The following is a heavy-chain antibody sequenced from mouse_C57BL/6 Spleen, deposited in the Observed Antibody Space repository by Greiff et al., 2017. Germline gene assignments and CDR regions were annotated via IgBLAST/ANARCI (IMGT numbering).Heavy chain of an antibody. CDR2: INPSSGYT. Sequence: VQRVESGAELARPGASVKMSCKASGYTFTSYTMHWVKQRPGQGLEWIGYINPSSGYTKYNQKFKDKATLTADKSSSTAYMQLSSLTSEDSAVYYCARFITTVVHFDYWGQGTTLTVSS. J-gene: IGHJ2*01. CDR3: ARFITTVVHFDY. D-gene: IGHD1-1*01. CDR1: GYTFTSYT. V-gene: IGHV1-4*01.